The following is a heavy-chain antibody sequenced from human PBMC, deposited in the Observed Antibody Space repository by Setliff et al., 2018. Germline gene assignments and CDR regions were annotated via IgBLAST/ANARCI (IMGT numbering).Heavy chain of an antibody. V-gene: IGHV1-18*01. Sequence: GASVKVSCKASGYTFTSSGISWVQQAPGQGLEWMGWISAYSGNTNYAQRLQGRVTMTTDTSTSTAYMELRSLRSDDTAVDYCARSESWFGDYWGQGTLVTVSS. CDR3: ARSESWFGDY. CDR2: ISAYSGNT. CDR1: GYTFTSSG. D-gene: IGHD3-10*01. J-gene: IGHJ4*02.